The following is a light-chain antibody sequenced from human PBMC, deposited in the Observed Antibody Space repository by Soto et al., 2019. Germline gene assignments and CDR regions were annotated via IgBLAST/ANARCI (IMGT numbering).Light chain of an antibody. Sequence: EIVMTQSPATLSVSPGERATLSCRASQSVSSGLAWYQQKPGQAPRLLIHGASTRATGIPARFSGSGSGTEFTLTISSLQSEDFAVYYCQQYNNWPRSFGQGTKVDIK. CDR3: QQYNNWPRS. J-gene: IGKJ1*01. V-gene: IGKV3D-15*01. CDR1: QSVSSG. CDR2: GAS.